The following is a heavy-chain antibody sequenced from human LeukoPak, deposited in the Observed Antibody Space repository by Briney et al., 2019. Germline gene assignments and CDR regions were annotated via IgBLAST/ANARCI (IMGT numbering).Heavy chain of an antibody. Sequence: GASVKVSCKASGYTFTGYYMHWVRQAPGQGLEWMGWINPNSGGTNYAQKFQGRVTMTRATSISTAYMELSRLRSDDTAVYYCARLPILAGYSPLYFDYWGQGTLVTVSS. V-gene: IGHV1-2*02. CDR2: INPNSGGT. J-gene: IGHJ4*02. CDR1: GYTFTGYY. CDR3: ARLPILAGYSPLYFDY. D-gene: IGHD3-9*01.